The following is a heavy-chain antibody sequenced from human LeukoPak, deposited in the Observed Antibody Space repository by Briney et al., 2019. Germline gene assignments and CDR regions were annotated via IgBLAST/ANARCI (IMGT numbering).Heavy chain of an antibody. Sequence: GGSLRLSCAASGFTFSSYGMSWVRQAPGKGLEWVSSISDSGGSTFYADSVKGRFTISRDNSKNTLYLQMNSLWAEDTAVYYCAKGGDYGDYDATPFDYWGQGTLVTVSS. J-gene: IGHJ4*02. D-gene: IGHD4-17*01. CDR2: ISDSGGST. CDR1: GFTFSSYG. V-gene: IGHV3-23*01. CDR3: AKGGDYGDYDATPFDY.